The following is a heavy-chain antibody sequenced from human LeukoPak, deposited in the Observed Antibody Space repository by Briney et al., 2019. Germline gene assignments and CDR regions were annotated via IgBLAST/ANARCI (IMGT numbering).Heavy chain of an antibody. CDR2: INPSGGST. Sequence: ASVKVSCKASGYTFTGYYMHWVRQAPGQGLEWMGIINPSGGSTSYAQKFQGRVTMTRDTSTSTVYMELSSLRSEDTAVYYCARDEAEYGSGMLVAFDIWGQGTMVTVSS. CDR1: GYTFTGYY. V-gene: IGHV1-46*01. CDR3: ARDEAEYGSGMLVAFDI. J-gene: IGHJ3*02. D-gene: IGHD3-10*01.